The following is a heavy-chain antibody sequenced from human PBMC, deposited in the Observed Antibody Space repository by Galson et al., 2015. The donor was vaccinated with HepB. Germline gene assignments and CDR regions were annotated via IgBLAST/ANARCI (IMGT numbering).Heavy chain of an antibody. V-gene: IGHV4-34*01. D-gene: IGHD4-17*01. CDR2: INHRGST. J-gene: IGHJ2*01. Sequence: SETLSLTCTVYGGSFSGYYWTWIRQPPGKGLEWIGEINHRGSTNYNPSLRSRSTITLDTSKNQVSLKLHPVIATDTAVYYWARTNDYGDYGDWYFDRWGRGTLVTVSS. CDR1: GGSFSGYY. CDR3: ARTNDYGDYGDWYFDR.